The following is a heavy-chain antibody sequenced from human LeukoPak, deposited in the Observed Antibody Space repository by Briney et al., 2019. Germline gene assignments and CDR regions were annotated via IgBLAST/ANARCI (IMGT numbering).Heavy chain of an antibody. V-gene: IGHV3-30*02. J-gene: IGHJ4*02. CDR2: INYDGNNK. CDR1: GFSFSSYG. Sequence: GGSLRLSCEASGFSFSSYGIHWVRQAPGKGLEWVAFINYDGNNKYFADSVKGRFTISRDNSKNTVYLEMNSLRDGDTAVYYCARDRDSRSYYILYGGQGTLATVSS. D-gene: IGHD3-10*01. CDR3: ARDRDSRSYYILY.